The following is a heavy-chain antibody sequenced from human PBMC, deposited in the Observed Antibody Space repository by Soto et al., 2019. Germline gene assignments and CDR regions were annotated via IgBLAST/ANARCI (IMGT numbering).Heavy chain of an antibody. CDR2: IYHDGTT. J-gene: IGHJ5*02. CDR1: GYSISRGYY. CDR3: ARLPYHYARGTYRPRWFDP. V-gene: IGHV4-38-2*02. Sequence: SETLSLTXTVSGYSISRGYYWGWIRQPPGKGLQWIGTIYHDGTTYSNPSLNGRVTISVSTSQNRFSLTLRSVTAADTAVYYCARLPYHYARGTYRPRWFDPWGQGTLVTVSS. D-gene: IGHD3-16*02.